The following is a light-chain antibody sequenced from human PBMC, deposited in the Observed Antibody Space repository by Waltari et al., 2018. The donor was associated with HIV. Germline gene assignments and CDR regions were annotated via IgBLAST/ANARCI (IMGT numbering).Light chain of an antibody. V-gene: IGLV1-40*01. CDR1: SAHIGAGYD. CDR3: QSYDSSLSGSV. J-gene: IGLJ3*02. Sequence: QSVLTQPPSVSGAPGQRVTISCTGSSAHIGAGYDVHWYQQLPGTAPKHLIYGNNNRPSGVPDRFSGSKSGTSASLAITGLQAEDEADYYCQSYDSSLSGSVFGGGTKLTVL. CDR2: GNN.